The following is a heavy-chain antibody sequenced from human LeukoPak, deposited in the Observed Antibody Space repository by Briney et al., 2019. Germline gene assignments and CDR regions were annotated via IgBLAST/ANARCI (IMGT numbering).Heavy chain of an antibody. D-gene: IGHD6-19*01. CDR3: ATKSNPIAVAVWYYFDY. J-gene: IGHJ4*02. Sequence: QPGGSLRLSCAASGFTFSNYWMSWVRQAPGKGLEWVSAISGSGGSTYYADSVKGRFTISRDNSKNTLYLQMNSLRAEDTAVYYCATKSNPIAVAVWYYFDYWGQGTLVTVSS. V-gene: IGHV3-23*01. CDR2: ISGSGGST. CDR1: GFTFSNYW.